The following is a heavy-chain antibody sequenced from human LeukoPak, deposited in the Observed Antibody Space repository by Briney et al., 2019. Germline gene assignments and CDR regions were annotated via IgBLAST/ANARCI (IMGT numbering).Heavy chain of an antibody. CDR1: GGSISCYY. V-gene: IGHV4-59*08. Sequence: PSETLSLTCTVSGGSISCYYWSWIRQPPGKRLEWIAYIYNSVTTNYNPSLKSRLTISVDTSENQISLKLSSVTAADTAVYYCARHGPADSRSYPLDYWGQGTLVTVSS. CDR3: ARHGPADSRSYPLDY. D-gene: IGHD3-10*01. J-gene: IGHJ4*02. CDR2: IYNSVTT.